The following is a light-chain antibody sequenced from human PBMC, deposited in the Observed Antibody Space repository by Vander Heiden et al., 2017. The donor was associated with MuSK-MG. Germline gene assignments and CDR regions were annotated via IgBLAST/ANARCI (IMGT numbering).Light chain of an antibody. J-gene: IGKJ5*01. V-gene: IGKV1-33*01. CDR1: QDISNY. CDR3: QQEDNLLQA. CDR2: DAS. Sequence: DIQMTQSPSSLSASVGDRVTITCQASQDISNYLNWYQQKPGKAPKLLIYDASNFETGVPSRFSGTGSVTDFTFTISSLQPEDIATYYCQQEDNLLQAFGQGTQVEIK.